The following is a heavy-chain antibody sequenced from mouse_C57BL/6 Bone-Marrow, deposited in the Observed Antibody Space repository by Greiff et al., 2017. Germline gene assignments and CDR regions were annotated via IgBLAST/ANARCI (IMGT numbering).Heavy chain of an antibody. Sequence: QVQLQQPGAELVKPGASVKLSCKASGYTFTSYWMQWVKQRPGQGLEWIGEIAPSDSYTNYNQKFKGKATLTVDTSSSTAYMQLSSLTSEDSAVYYCARRGLRPFAYWGQGTLVTVSA. CDR1: GYTFTSYW. V-gene: IGHV1-50*01. D-gene: IGHD2-4*01. CDR2: IAPSDSYT. CDR3: ARRGLRPFAY. J-gene: IGHJ3*01.